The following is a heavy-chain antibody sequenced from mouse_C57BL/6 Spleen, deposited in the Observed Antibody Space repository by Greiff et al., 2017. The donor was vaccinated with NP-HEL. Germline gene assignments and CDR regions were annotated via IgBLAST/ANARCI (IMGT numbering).Heavy chain of an antibody. Sequence: EVMLVESGGDLVKPGGSLKLSCAASGFTFSDYGMHWVRQAPEKGLEWVAYISSGSSTIYYADTVKGRFTISRDNAKNTLFLQMTSLRSEDTAMYYCARFYYDDDGVDYWGQGTTLTVSS. J-gene: IGHJ2*01. CDR1: GFTFSDYG. CDR2: ISSGSSTI. D-gene: IGHD2-4*01. CDR3: ARFYYDDDGVDY. V-gene: IGHV5-17*01.